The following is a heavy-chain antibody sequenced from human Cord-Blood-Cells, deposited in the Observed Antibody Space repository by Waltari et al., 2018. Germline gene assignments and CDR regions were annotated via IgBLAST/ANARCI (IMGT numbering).Heavy chain of an antibody. CDR2: INPNSGGT. D-gene: IGHD6-6*01. CDR3: ARLPLEYRDAFDI. Sequence: QVQLVQSGAEVKKPGASVKVSCKASGYTFTGYSMPWVRPAPGQGLEWMGWINPNSGGTNYAQKFQGRVTMTRDTSISTAYMELSRLRSDDTAVYYCARLPLEYRDAFDIWGQGTMVTVSS. CDR1: GYTFTGYS. V-gene: IGHV1-2*02. J-gene: IGHJ3*02.